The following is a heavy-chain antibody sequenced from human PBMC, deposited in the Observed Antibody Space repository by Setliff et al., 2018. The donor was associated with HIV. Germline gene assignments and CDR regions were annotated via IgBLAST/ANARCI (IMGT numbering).Heavy chain of an antibody. CDR3: ARPLPIGGYCSSTSCQGAFDF. D-gene: IGHD2-2*01. CDR1: GDSFSNYA. Sequence: GASVKVSCKASGDSFSNYAISWVRQAPGQGLEWMGQIVPIFGTPSYAQKFQGRVTITADESTNTAFMELGSLRSDDTAVYYCARPLPIGGYCSSTSCQGAFDFWGQGTMVTVSS. V-gene: IGHV1-69*13. CDR2: IVPIFGTP. J-gene: IGHJ3*01.